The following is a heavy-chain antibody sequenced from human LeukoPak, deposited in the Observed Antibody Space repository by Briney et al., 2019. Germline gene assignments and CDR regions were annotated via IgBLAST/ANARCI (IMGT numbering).Heavy chain of an antibody. CDR1: GFTSSSYW. J-gene: IGHJ4*02. CDR3: ARGGPYSASDY. Sequence: GGSLRLSCAASGFTSSSYWMHWVRQAPGKGLVWVSRISSDGSSTSYADPVKGRSTISRDNAKNTLHLQMNTLREEDTAVYYCARGGPYSASDYWGQGTLVTVSS. D-gene: IGHD1-26*01. V-gene: IGHV3-74*01. CDR2: ISSDGSST.